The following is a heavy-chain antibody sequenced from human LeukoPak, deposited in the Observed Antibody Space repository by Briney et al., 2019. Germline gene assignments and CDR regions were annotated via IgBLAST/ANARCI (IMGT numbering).Heavy chain of an antibody. CDR3: ARAGGSSGWYWVFDY. Sequence: PSETLSLTCTVSGGSISSSSYYWGWIRQPPGKGLEWIGSIYYSGSTYYNPSLKSRVTISVDTSKNQFSLKLSSVTAADTAVYYCARAGGSSGWYWVFDYWGQGTLVTVSS. CDR2: IYYSGST. D-gene: IGHD6-19*01. V-gene: IGHV4-39*07. CDR1: GGSISSSSYY. J-gene: IGHJ4*02.